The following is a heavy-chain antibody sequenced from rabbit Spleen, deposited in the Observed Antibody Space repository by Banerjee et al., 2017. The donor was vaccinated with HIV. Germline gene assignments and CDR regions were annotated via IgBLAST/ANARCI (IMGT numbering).Heavy chain of an antibody. V-gene: IGHV1S40*01. J-gene: IGHJ6*01. CDR1: GFTFSSYW. Sequence: QSLEESGGDLVKPEGSLTLTCTASGFTFSSYWMNWVRQAPGKGLEWIGCIDIDSGRTYYASWAKGRFTISKTSSTTVTLQMTSLTAADTATYFCARDTSSSFSSYGMDLWGPGTLVTVS. CDR3: ARDTSSSFSSYGMDL. CDR2: IDIDSGRT. D-gene: IGHD1-1*01.